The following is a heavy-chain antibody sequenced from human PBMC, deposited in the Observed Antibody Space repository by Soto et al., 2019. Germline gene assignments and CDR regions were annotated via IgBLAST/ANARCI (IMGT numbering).Heavy chain of an antibody. CDR3: VRGEGGWETY. CDR2: IYHSGST. CDR1: GGSISSGDYY. D-gene: IGHD6-19*01. J-gene: IGHJ4*02. V-gene: IGHV4-30-4*01. Sequence: SETLSLTCTVSGGSISSGDYYWSWIRQPPGKGLEWIGYIYHSGSTYYNPSLKSRVTISVDTSKNQFSLKLSSVTAADTAVYYCVRGEGGWETYWGQGTLVTVSS.